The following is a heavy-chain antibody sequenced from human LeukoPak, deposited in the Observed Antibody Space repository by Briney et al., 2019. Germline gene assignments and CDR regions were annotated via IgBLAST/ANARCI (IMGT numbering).Heavy chain of an antibody. Sequence: PRASVKVSCKASGGTFSSYAISWVRQAPGQGLEWMGGIIPIFGTANYAQKFQGRVTMTRDTSTSTVYMELSSLRSEDTAVYYCARALGLGVPAAIPVWGYWGQGTLVTVSS. CDR1: GGTFSSYA. D-gene: IGHD2-2*02. CDR3: ARALGLGVPAAIPVWGY. CDR2: IIPIFGTA. J-gene: IGHJ4*02. V-gene: IGHV1-69*05.